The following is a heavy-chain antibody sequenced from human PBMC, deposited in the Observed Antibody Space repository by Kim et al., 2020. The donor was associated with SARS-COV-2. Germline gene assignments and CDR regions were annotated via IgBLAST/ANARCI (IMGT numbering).Heavy chain of an antibody. CDR1: GGSISSYY. V-gene: IGHV4-59*13. Sequence: SETLSLTCTVSGGSISSYYWSWIRQPPGKGLEWIGYIYYSGSTNYNPSLKSRVTISVDTSKNQFSLKLSSVTAADTAVYYCARDNRPDDGSGSYYGFDYWGQGTLVTVSS. D-gene: IGHD3-10*01. CDR3: ARDNRPDDGSGSYYGFDY. CDR2: IYYSGST. J-gene: IGHJ4*02.